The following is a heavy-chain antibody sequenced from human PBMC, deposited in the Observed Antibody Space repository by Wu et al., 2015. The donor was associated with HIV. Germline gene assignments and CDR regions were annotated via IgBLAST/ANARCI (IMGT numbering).Heavy chain of an antibody. Sequence: QVQLVQSGAEVKKPGASVKVSCKASGYTFTSYGISWVRQAPGQGLEWMGWISAYNGNTNYAQKLQGRVTMTTDTSTSTAYMELRSLRSDDTAVYYCARHDIVVVPAATRGYFDLWGRGTLVTVSS. V-gene: IGHV1-18*01. CDR2: ISAYNGNT. CDR1: GYTFTSYG. D-gene: IGHD2-2*01. J-gene: IGHJ2*01. CDR3: ARHDIVVVPAATRGYFDL.